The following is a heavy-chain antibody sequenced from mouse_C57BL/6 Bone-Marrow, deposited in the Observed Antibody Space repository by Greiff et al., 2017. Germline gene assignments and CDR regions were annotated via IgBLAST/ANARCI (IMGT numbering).Heavy chain of an antibody. V-gene: IGHV1-63*01. CDR1: GYTFTNYW. CDR3: ARRNYYGSSYGWFAY. D-gene: IGHD1-1*01. CDR2: IYPGGGYT. Sequence: QVQLQQSGAELVRPGTSVKMSCKASGYTFTNYWIGWAKQRPGHGLEWIGDIYPGGGYTNYNEKFKGKATQTADKSSSTAYMQFSSLTSEDSAIYYCARRNYYGSSYGWFAYWGQGTLVTVSA. J-gene: IGHJ3*01.